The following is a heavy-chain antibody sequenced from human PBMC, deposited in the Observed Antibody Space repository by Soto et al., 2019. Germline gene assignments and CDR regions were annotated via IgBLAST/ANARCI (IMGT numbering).Heavy chain of an antibody. CDR1: GGSFSGYY. CDR3: ARGPSARHAGFYYYILDV. J-gene: IGHJ6*02. V-gene: IGHV4-34*01. D-gene: IGHD6-25*01. Sequence: QVQLQQWGAGLLKPSETLSLTCAVYGGSFSGYYWSWIRQAPGKGLEWIGEINHRGNTEYNPSLKSRVTMSVDTSQSQVSLTLSSVTAADPAVYSCARGPSARHAGFYYYILDVWGQGTTVTVSS. CDR2: INHRGNT.